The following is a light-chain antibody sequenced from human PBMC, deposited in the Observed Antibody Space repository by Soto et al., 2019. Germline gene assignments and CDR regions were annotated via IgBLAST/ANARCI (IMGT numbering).Light chain of an antibody. V-gene: IGKV3-20*01. Sequence: EIVLTQSPGTVSLSPGERATLSCRASQSVSNNYLAWYQQKPGQSPRLLIYGASSRATGIPDRFSGSGSGTDFNLTISRLEPEDFAVYYCQQYSRSPQTFGQGTKVEIK. CDR1: QSVSNNY. CDR3: QQYSRSPQT. CDR2: GAS. J-gene: IGKJ1*01.